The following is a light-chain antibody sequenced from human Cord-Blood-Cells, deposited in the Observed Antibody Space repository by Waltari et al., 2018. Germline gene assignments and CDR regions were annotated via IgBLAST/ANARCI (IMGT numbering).Light chain of an antibody. Sequence: DIQMTQSPSSLSASVGDRVTITCRASQSISSYLNWYQQKPGKAPKLLIYAASSLQSGVPSRFSGSGSGTDFTPTSSSLQPEDFATYYCQQSYSTWTFGQGTKVEIK. CDR1: QSISSY. J-gene: IGKJ1*01. CDR2: AAS. V-gene: IGKV1-39*01. CDR3: QQSYSTWT.